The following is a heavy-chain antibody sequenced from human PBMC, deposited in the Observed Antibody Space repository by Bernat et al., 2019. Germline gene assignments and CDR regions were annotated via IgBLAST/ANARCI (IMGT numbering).Heavy chain of an antibody. CDR2: INHRGIT. J-gene: IGHJ5*02. D-gene: IGHD3-3*01. CDR3: ARQSITIFGVVIIGSRGFDP. CDR1: GESFSGFF. V-gene: IGHV4-34*02. Sequence: QVHLQQWGAGLLKPSETLSLTCAAYGESFSGFFWSWVRQSPGKGLEWIGEINHRGITNYNPSLKSRVTISVDTSKNQFSLKLSSVTAADTAVYYCARQSITIFGVVIIGSRGFDPWGQGTLVTVSS.